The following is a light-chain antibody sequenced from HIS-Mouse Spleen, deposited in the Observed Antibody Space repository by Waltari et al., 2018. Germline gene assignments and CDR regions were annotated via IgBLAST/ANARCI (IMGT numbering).Light chain of an antibody. Sequence: SYELTQPPSVSVSPGQTARITCSGDALPKKYAYWYQQKSDQAPVLVIYEDSNRPSGIPERFSGSSSGTMATLTISGAQVEDEADYYCYSTDSSGNHRVFGGGTKLTVL. J-gene: IGLJ2*01. CDR1: ALPKKY. CDR3: YSTDSSGNHRV. CDR2: EDS. V-gene: IGLV3-10*01.